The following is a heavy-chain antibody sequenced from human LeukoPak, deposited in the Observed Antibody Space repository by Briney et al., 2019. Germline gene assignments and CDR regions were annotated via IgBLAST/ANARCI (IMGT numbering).Heavy chain of an antibody. J-gene: IGHJ3*02. D-gene: IGHD1-1*01. CDR3: AKALGYFFDI. CDR1: GFTFSSSA. V-gene: IGHV3-23*01. CDR2: ISASGGST. Sequence: GGSLRLSCAASGFTFSSSAMSWVRQVPGKGLEWVSGISASGGSTNYADSVRGRFTISRDNSKNTLYLQMNSLRAEDTAVYYCAKALGYFFDIWGQGTMVTVSS.